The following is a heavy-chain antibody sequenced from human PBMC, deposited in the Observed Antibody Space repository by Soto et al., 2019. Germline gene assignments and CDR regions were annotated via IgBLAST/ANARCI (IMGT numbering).Heavy chain of an antibody. Sequence: QVQLQQWGAGLLKPSETLSLTCAVYGVSFSDYYWSWIRQRPGKGLEWIGEINHSGSTNYNPSLKSRVTKSVDTSKNQFSLKLSSVTAADTAVYYCAALTPVTALVWGQGTTVTVSS. CDR3: AALTPVTALV. J-gene: IGHJ6*02. V-gene: IGHV4-34*01. CDR2: INHSGST. D-gene: IGHD2-21*02. CDR1: GVSFSDYY.